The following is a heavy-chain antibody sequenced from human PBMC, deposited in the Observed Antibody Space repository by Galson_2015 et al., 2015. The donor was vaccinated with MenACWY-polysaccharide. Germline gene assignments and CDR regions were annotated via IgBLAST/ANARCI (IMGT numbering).Heavy chain of an antibody. CDR1: DYSIRSVYF. D-gene: IGHD1-26*01. Sequence: SETLSLTCAVSDYSIRSVYFWGWIRQPPGKGLEWIASIFHSGTTYYNPSLKSRVTISVDTSKNQFSLKLSSVTAADTAVYYCARVEKYSGSFYILYWGQGTLVTVSS. V-gene: IGHV4-38-2*01. CDR2: IFHSGTT. CDR3: ARVEKYSGSFYILY. J-gene: IGHJ4*02.